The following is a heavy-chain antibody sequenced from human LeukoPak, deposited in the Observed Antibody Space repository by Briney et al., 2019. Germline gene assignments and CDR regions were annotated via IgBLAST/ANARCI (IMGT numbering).Heavy chain of an antibody. D-gene: IGHD1-26*01. J-gene: IGHJ4*02. CDR1: GGSFSGYY. Sequence: SETLSLTCAVYGGSFSGYYWSWIRQPPGKGLEWIGEINHSGSTNYNPSLKSRVTISVDTSKNQFFLKLSSVTAADTAVYYCARGGRWRQVDYWGQGTLVTVSS. CDR3: ARGGRWRQVDY. V-gene: IGHV4-34*01. CDR2: INHSGST.